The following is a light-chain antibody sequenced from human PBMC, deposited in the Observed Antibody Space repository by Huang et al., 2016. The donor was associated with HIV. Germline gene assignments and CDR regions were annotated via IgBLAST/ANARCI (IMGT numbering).Light chain of an antibody. Sequence: EIEMTQSPAILSVSPGERATLSCRASPSVNSSLAWYLQKPGQAPRLLINGASTRAIGIPAKFNGTGSGTEFSLSISNLQSDDFGVYYCQQYNDWPPLTFGGGTKVEI. CDR3: QQYNDWPPLT. CDR2: GAS. V-gene: IGKV3-15*01. J-gene: IGKJ4*01. CDR1: PSVNSS.